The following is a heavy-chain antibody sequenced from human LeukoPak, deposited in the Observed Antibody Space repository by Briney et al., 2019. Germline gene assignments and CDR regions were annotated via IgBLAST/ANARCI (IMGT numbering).Heavy chain of an antibody. CDR2: MNPNSGNT. J-gene: IGHJ3*02. CDR3: ARKVDTAMVSGIDI. V-gene: IGHV1-8*03. CDR1: GYTFTGYY. Sequence: GASVKVSCKASGYTFTGYYMHWVRQAPGQGLEWMGWMNPNSGNTGYAQKFQGRVTITRNTSISTAYMELSSLRSEDTAVYYCARKVDTAMVSGIDIWGQGTMVTVSS. D-gene: IGHD5-18*01.